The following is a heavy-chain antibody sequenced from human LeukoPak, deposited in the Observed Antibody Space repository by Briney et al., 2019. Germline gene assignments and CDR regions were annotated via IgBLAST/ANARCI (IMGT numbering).Heavy chain of an antibody. J-gene: IGHJ4*02. CDR1: GGSISSYY. V-gene: IGHV4-59*08. Sequence: PSETLSLTCTVSGGSISSYYWSWIRQPPGKGLEWIGYIYYSGSTNYNPSLKSRDTISVDTSKNQFSLKLSSVTAADTAVYYCARLTYDFSDYFDYWGQGTLVTVSS. D-gene: IGHD3-3*01. CDR2: IYYSGST. CDR3: ARLTYDFSDYFDY.